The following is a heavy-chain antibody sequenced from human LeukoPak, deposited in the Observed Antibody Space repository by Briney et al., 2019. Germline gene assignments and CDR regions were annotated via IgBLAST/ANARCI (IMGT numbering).Heavy chain of an antibody. J-gene: IGHJ6*02. V-gene: IGHV3-30*02. CDR2: IRYDGSNK. CDR3: ARDPYSSSSDYYNYGMDV. Sequence: GGSLRLSCAASGFTFSSYGMHWVRQAPGKGLEWVAFIRYDGSNKYYADSVKGRFTISRDNSKNTLYLQMNSLRSEDTAVYYCARDPYSSSSDYYNYGMDVWGQGTTVTVSS. CDR1: GFTFSSYG. D-gene: IGHD6-13*01.